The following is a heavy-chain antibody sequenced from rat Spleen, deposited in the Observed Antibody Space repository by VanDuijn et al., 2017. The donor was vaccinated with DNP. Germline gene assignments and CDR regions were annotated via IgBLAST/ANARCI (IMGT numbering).Heavy chain of an antibody. CDR1: GFTFSDYN. CDR3: ATHDWVN. J-gene: IGHJ2*01. CDR2: ISPSGGST. Sequence: EVQLVESGGGLVQPGRSLKLSCAVSGFTFSDYNMAWVRQAPKKGLEWVATISPSGGSTYYRDSMKGRFTISRDNAKSTLYLQMDSLRSEDTATYYCATHDWVNWGQGVMVTVSS. V-gene: IGHV5-7*01. D-gene: IGHD5-1*01.